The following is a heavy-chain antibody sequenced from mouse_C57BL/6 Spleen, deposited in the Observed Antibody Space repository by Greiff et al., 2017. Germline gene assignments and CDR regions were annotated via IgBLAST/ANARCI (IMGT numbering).Heavy chain of an antibody. V-gene: IGHV1-81*01. Sequence: VKLMESGAELARPGASVKLSCKASGYTFTSYGISWVKQRTGQGLEWIGEIYPRSGNTYYNEKFKGKATLTAYKSASTAYMELRSLTSEDSAVYFCARRYENAMDYWGQGTSVTVSS. J-gene: IGHJ4*01. CDR1: GYTFTSYG. CDR2: IYPRSGNT. D-gene: IGHD2-3*01. CDR3: ARRYENAMDY.